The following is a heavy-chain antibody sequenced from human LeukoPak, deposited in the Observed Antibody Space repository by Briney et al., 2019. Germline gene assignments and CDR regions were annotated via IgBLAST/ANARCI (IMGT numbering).Heavy chain of an antibody. CDR3: ARVPLSDASGHYYPH. V-gene: IGHV1-3*01. CDR2: INVGNGNT. D-gene: IGHD1-26*01. CDR1: GYTFTSYA. Sequence: ASVKVSCKTSGYTFTSYAMHWVRQAPGQRLEWMGWINVGNGNTKYSQKFQDRVTLTRDTSARTAYMELNSLNSEDTAVYYCARVPLSDASGHYYPHWGQGTLVTVSS. J-gene: IGHJ1*01.